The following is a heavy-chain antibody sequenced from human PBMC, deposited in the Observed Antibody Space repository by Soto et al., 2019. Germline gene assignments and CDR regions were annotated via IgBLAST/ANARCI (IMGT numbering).Heavy chain of an antibody. CDR2: INHSGST. Sequence: SETLSLTCTISGGSISTFYWSWIRQPPGKGLEWLGYINHSGSTNYNPSLKSRVTISVDTSKNQFSLKLSSVTAADTAVYYCARGGNVAAAGTTVYYYYYGMDVWGQGTTVTAP. D-gene: IGHD6-13*01. V-gene: IGHV4-59*12. CDR1: GGSISTFY. J-gene: IGHJ6*02. CDR3: ARGGNVAAAGTTVYYYYYGMDV.